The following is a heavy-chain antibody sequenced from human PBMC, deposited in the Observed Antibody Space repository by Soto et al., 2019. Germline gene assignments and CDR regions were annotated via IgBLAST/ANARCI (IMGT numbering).Heavy chain of an antibody. CDR2: IYYSGNT. J-gene: IGHJ5*02. D-gene: IGHD6-19*01. CDR3: ARILWSSGWSRFDP. CDR1: GGSISSGGYY. V-gene: IGHV4-39*01. Sequence: PSETLSLTCTVSGGSISSGGYYWGWLRQSPVQALEWIGSIYYSGNTYYNASLKSRVTISVDTSKNQFSLNLSSVTAADTAVYYCARILWSSGWSRFDPWGQGSLVTVSS.